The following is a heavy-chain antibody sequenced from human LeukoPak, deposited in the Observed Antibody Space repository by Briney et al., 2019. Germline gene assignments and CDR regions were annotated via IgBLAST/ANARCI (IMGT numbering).Heavy chain of an antibody. CDR3: ARPYYYDSRIDP. Sequence: SETLSLTCTVSGGPISSGDYYWSWIRQPPGKGLEWIAYMYYSGSTYYNPSLKSRVTMSADTSKNQLSLKLSSVTAAGTAVYYCARPYYYDSRIDPWGQGILVTVSS. D-gene: IGHD3-22*01. J-gene: IGHJ5*02. CDR2: MYYSGST. CDR1: GGPISSGDYY. V-gene: IGHV4-30-4*01.